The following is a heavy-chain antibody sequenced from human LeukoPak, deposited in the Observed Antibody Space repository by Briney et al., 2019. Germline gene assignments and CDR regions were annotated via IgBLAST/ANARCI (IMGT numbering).Heavy chain of an antibody. CDR3: AREPVVPAARPYYYYGMDV. V-gene: IGHV3-53*01. Sequence: GGSLRLSCAASGFTVSSNYMSWVRQAPGKGLEWVSVIYSGGSTYYADSVKGRFTISRDNSKNTLYLQMNSLRAEDTTVYYCAREPVVPAARPYYYYGMDVWGQGTTVTVSS. J-gene: IGHJ6*02. CDR2: IYSGGST. D-gene: IGHD2-2*01. CDR1: GFTVSSNY.